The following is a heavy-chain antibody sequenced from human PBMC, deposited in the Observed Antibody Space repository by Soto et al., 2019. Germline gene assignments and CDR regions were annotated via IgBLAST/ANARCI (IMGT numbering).Heavy chain of an antibody. CDR2: ISGSGHNI. D-gene: IGHD5-18*01. Sequence: PGGSLRLSCVASGFSFSEYYLSWIRQSPGKRLEWLSYISGSGHNIYYADSVKGRFTISRDNAKNSLYLQMNSLRAEDTAVYYCASPFVSSGYWGQGTLVTVSS. J-gene: IGHJ4*02. CDR3: ASPFVSSGY. CDR1: GFSFSEYY. V-gene: IGHV3-11*04.